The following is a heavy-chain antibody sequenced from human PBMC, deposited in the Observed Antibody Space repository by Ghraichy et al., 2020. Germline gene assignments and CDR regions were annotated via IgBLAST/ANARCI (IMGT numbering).Heavy chain of an antibody. CDR3: ASGEGYCTNGVCYPLFDY. V-gene: IGHV1-2*06. J-gene: IGHJ4*02. Sequence: ASVKVSCKASGYTFTGYYMHWVRQAPGQGLEWMGRINPNSGGTNYAQKFQGRVTMTRDTSISTAYMELSRLRSDDTAVYYCASGEGYCTNGVCYPLFDYWGQGTLVTVSS. CDR1: GYTFTGYY. CDR2: INPNSGGT. D-gene: IGHD2-8*01.